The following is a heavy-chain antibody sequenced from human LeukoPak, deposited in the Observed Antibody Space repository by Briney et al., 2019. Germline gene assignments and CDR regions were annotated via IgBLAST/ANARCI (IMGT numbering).Heavy chain of an antibody. V-gene: IGHV3-23*01. Sequence: PGGSLRLSCVASGFTFSTYGMSWVRQAPGKGLEWVSTTSDRAGSSSYSDSVKGRFTISRDNSKNTLYLQMNSLRAEDTAVYYCARDRSGWDGLVDYWGQGTLVTVSS. CDR2: TSDRAGSS. J-gene: IGHJ4*02. D-gene: IGHD6-19*01. CDR1: GFTFSTYG. CDR3: ARDRSGWDGLVDY.